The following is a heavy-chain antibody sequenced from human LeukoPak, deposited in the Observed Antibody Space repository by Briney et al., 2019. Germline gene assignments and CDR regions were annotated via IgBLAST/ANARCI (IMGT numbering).Heavy chain of an antibody. D-gene: IGHD4-11*01. CDR1: GLTVSSNY. CDR3: AKGAFDYTRLDAFDI. CDR2: ISGSGGST. J-gene: IGHJ3*02. Sequence: PGGSLRLSCAASGLTVSSNYMSWVRQAPGKGLEWVSAISGSGGSTYYADSVKGRFTISRDISKNTLYVQMNSLRAEDTAVYYCAKGAFDYTRLDAFDIWGQGTMVTVSS. V-gene: IGHV3-23*01.